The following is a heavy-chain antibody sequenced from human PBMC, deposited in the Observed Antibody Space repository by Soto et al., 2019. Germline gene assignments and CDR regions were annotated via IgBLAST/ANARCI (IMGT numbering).Heavy chain of an antibody. V-gene: IGHV1-8*01. CDR1: GDTFTNFD. D-gene: IGHD2-15*01. CDR2: MRADSGVT. Sequence: QVQLVQSGAEVKKPGASVIVSCKASGDTFTNFDFNWVRQAAGQGLGWVGWMRADSGVTGHAQKFQGRVSMTRDTSMSTAYMVLSSLRAEDTAVYFCARYISAQGFKAWGQGTLVIVSS. J-gene: IGHJ5*02. CDR3: ARYISAQGFKA.